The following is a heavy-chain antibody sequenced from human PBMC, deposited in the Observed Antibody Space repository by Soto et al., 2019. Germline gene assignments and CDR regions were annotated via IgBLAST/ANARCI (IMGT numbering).Heavy chain of an antibody. Sequence: GGSLRLSCAASGFTFSSYAMSWVRQAPGKGLEWVSAISGSGGSTYYADSVKGRFTISRDNAKNSLYLQMNSLRAEDTAVYYCARSHDYGDKQDYWGQGTLVTVSS. J-gene: IGHJ4*02. CDR3: ARSHDYGDKQDY. CDR1: GFTFSSYA. D-gene: IGHD4-17*01. CDR2: ISGSGGST. V-gene: IGHV3-23*01.